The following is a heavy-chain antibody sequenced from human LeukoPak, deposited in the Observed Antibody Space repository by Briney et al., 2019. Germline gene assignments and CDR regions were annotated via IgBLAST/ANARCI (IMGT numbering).Heavy chain of an antibody. J-gene: IGHJ4*02. CDR3: AKDLWDYYGSGSTFDY. V-gene: IGHV3-30*18. CDR1: GFTFSSYG. Sequence: GGSLRLSCAASGFTFSSYGMPWVHQAPGKGLEWVAVISYDGSNKYYADSVKGRFTISRDNSKNTLYLQMNSLRAEDTAVYYCAKDLWDYYGSGSTFDYWGQGTLVTVSS. CDR2: ISYDGSNK. D-gene: IGHD3-10*01.